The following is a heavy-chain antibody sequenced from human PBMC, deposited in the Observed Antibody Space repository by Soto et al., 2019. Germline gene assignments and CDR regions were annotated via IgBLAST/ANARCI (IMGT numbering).Heavy chain of an antibody. CDR1: GYTFTGHY. D-gene: IGHD3-10*01. CDR3: AREPMVRAAHGFDI. V-gene: IGHV1-2*02. CDR2: INPNSVGT. Sequence: ASVKVSCKASGYTFTGHYMHWVRQAPGQGLEWMGWINPNSVGTNYAQKFQCRVTMTRDTSISTAYMELSRLRSDDTAVYYCAREPMVRAAHGFDIWGQGTMVTVSS. J-gene: IGHJ3*02.